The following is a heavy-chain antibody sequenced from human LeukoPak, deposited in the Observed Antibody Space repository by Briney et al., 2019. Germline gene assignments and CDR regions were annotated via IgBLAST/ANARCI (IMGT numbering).Heavy chain of an antibody. CDR1: GDSVSTNSAA. Sequence: SQTLSLTCVISGDSVSTNSAAWNWIRQSPSRGLEWLGRTYYRSKWYNDYAVSVKSRISINPATSKNQFSLQLNSVTPEDTAVYYCARAAAQLIGGGFDIWGQGTMVTVSS. D-gene: IGHD5-24*01. CDR2: TYYRSKWYN. CDR3: ARAAAQLIGGGFDI. J-gene: IGHJ3*02. V-gene: IGHV6-1*01.